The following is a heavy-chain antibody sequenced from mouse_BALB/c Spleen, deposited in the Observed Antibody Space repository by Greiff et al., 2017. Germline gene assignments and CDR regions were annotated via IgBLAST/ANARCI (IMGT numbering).Heavy chain of an antibody. CDR3: ARRGGYDYAAWFAY. Sequence: EVQLQQSGPELEKPGAAVKISCKASGYSFTAYNMNWVKQSNGKSLEWIGNIDPYYGGTGYNQKSKDKATLTVDKSSSTAYMQLKSLTSEDSAVYYCARRGGYDYAAWFAYWGQGTLVTVSA. CDR2: IDPYYGGT. CDR1: GYSFTAYN. J-gene: IGHJ3*01. D-gene: IGHD2-4*01. V-gene: IGHV1-39*01.